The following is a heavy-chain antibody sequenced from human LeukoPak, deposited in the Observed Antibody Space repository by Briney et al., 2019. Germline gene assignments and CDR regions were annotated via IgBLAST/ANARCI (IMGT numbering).Heavy chain of an antibody. V-gene: IGHV5-51*01. CDR1: GYSFNNYW. CDR2: IYPGDSDT. D-gene: IGHD5-12*01. Sequence: GESLKISCRGPGYSFNNYWIAWVRQMPGKGLEWMGIIYPGDSDTRYNPSFQGQVTISADKSISIAYLQWSSLKASDTAMYYCALRGAYDDRFDYWGQGTLVTVSS. CDR3: ALRGAYDDRFDY. J-gene: IGHJ4*02.